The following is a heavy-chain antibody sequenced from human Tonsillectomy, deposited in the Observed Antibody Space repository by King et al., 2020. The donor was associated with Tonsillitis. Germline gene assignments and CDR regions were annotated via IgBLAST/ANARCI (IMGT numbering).Heavy chain of an antibody. D-gene: IGHD1-26*01. V-gene: IGHV3-15*07. Sequence: EVQLVESGGGLVKPGESLRLSCAASGFTFSSAWMNWVRQAPGKGLEWVGRIKRKIDGERTDYAAPVKGRFTISRDDSKNTLDLQMNSLKTEDTAVYYCVAGVGATGFDCWGQGTLVTVSS. CDR2: IKRKIDGERT. CDR3: VAGVGATGFDC. J-gene: IGHJ4*02. CDR1: GFTFSSAW.